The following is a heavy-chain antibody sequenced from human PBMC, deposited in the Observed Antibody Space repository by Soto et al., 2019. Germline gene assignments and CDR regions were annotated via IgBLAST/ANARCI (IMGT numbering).Heavy chain of an antibody. D-gene: IGHD2-2*01. CDR1: DDSLSSTSYY. CDR3: GRGGDAHKMGRH. Sequence: QVQLQESGPGLVKPSETLSLICSVSDDSLSSTSYYWSWIRQPPGKGLEWIGFVHFSGSIHYNAPLKSRATTPVDTSRKQISLKMTSLTAADTAVYFCGRGGDAHKMGRHWGQGTLVTVSS. CDR2: VHFSGSI. J-gene: IGHJ1*01. V-gene: IGHV4-61*01.